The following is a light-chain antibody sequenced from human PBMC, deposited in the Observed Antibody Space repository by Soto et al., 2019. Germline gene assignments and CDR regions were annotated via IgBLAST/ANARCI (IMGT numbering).Light chain of an antibody. CDR1: QTVGVW. CDR3: QQRSNWPPT. CDR2: AAS. Sequence: EIVLTQSPATLSSSPGERATLSCRASQTVGVWLAWYQHRPGQAPRLLVYAASNRATGIPARFSGSGSGTDFTLTISSLEPEDFAVYYCQQRSNWPPTFGQGTKVDIK. V-gene: IGKV3-11*01. J-gene: IGKJ1*01.